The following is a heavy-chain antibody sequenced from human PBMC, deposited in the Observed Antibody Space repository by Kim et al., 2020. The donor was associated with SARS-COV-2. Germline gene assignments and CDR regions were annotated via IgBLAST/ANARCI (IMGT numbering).Heavy chain of an antibody. CDR2: P. J-gene: IGHJ4*02. Sequence: PTYAQGFTGRFVFSLDTSVSTAYLQISSLKAEDTAVYYCARDLGLIAALYWGQGTLVTVSS. CDR3: ARDLGLIAALY. D-gene: IGHD6-6*01. V-gene: IGHV7-4-1*02.